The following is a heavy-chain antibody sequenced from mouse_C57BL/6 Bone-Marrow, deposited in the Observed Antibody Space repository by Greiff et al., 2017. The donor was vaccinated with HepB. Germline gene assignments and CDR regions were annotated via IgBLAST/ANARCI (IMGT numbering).Heavy chain of an antibody. Sequence: DVKLVESGPELVKPGASVKISCKASGYSFTGYYMNWVKQSPEKSLEWIGEINPSTGGTTYNQKFKAKATLTVDKSSSTAYMPLTSLTSEDSAVYYCARSSIYYYGSSLWGQGTSVTVSS. CDR1: GYSFTGYY. CDR3: ARSSIYYYGSSL. J-gene: IGHJ4*01. CDR2: INPSTGGT. V-gene: IGHV1-42*01. D-gene: IGHD1-1*01.